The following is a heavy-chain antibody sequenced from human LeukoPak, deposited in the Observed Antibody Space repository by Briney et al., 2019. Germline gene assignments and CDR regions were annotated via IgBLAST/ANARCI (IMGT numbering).Heavy chain of an antibody. CDR3: VSFYETY. CDR1: GNYC. CDR2: INSDGSWT. Sequence: PGGSLRLSCAASGNYCMHWVRQAPGKGLVWVSHINSDGSWTSYADSVKGRFTISKDNAKNTVYLQMNSPRAEDTAVYYCVSFYETYWGRGTLVTVSS. J-gene: IGHJ4*02. V-gene: IGHV3-74*01. D-gene: IGHD2/OR15-2a*01.